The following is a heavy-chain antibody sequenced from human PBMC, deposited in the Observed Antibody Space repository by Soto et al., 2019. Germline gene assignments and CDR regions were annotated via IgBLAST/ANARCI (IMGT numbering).Heavy chain of an antibody. CDR3: AKDLLLRYFDGSPIAQYYYYGMDV. D-gene: IGHD3-9*01. CDR1: GFTFSSYG. Sequence: GGSLRLSCAASGFTFSSYGMHWVRQAPGKGLEWVAVISYDGSNKYYADSVKGRFTTSRDNSKNTLYLQMNSLRAEDTAVYYCAKDLLLRYFDGSPIAQYYYYGMDVRGRRTTVTVSS. CDR2: ISYDGSNK. V-gene: IGHV3-30*18. J-gene: IGHJ6*02.